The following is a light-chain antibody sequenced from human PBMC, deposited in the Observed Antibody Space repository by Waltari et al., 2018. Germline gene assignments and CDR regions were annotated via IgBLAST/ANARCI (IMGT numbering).Light chain of an antibody. J-gene: IGLJ1*01. Sequence: SYELTQPPSVSVSPGQTASITCSGDNLGATYVCWYQQKTGQSPVLVIYEDSKRPSGIPERFSGSNSGSTATLTISATQAMDEADYYCQAWDTSTASFGTGTEVTVL. V-gene: IGLV3-1*01. CDR2: EDS. CDR3: QAWDTSTAS. CDR1: NLGATY.